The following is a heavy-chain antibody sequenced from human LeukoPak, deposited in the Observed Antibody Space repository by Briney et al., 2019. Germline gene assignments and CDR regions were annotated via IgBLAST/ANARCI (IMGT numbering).Heavy chain of an antibody. CDR1: NGSISSYY. CDR2: INHSGST. Sequence: PSETLSLTCTVSNGSISSYYWSWIRQPPGKGLEWIGEINHSGSTNYNPSLKSRVTISVDTSKNQFSLKLSSVTAADAAVYYCARGPVRGAVRIRSPIPPNFDYWGQGTLVTVSS. J-gene: IGHJ4*02. D-gene: IGHD3-10*02. V-gene: IGHV4-34*01. CDR3: ARGPVRGAVRIRSPIPPNFDY.